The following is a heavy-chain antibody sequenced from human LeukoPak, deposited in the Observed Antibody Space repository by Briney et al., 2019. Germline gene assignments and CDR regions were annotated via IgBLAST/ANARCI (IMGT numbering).Heavy chain of an antibody. Sequence: ASVKVSCKASGYTFTGYYMHWVRQAAGQGLEWMGWINPNNDDTNYAQKFQGRVTMTRDTSINTAYMELSSLRSDDTAMYYCARGDSSSWYYFDYWGQGILVTVSS. CDR2: INPNNDDT. V-gene: IGHV1-2*02. CDR3: ARGDSSSWYYFDY. J-gene: IGHJ4*02. D-gene: IGHD6-13*01. CDR1: GYTFTGYY.